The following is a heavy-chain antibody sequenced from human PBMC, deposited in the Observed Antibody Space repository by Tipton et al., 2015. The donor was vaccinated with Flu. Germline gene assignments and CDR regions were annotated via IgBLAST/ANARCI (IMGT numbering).Heavy chain of an antibody. CDR1: GGSFSGYY. Sequence: TLSLTCAVYGGSFSGYYWSWIRQPPGKGLEWLGSVYYTGDTFYNPSLASRVSMSVDTSKSQFSLRLTSVTATDTAVYYCATVTSFYFFFDSWGQGTLVAVSS. D-gene: IGHD2-2*01. CDR3: ATVTSFYFFFDS. J-gene: IGHJ4*02. CDR2: VYYTGDT. V-gene: IGHV4-34*01.